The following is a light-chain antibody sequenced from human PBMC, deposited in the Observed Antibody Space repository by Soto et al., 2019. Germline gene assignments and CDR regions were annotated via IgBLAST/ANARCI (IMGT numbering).Light chain of an antibody. J-gene: IGKJ2*01. CDR3: QQYNNWPRT. V-gene: IGKV3-15*01. CDR2: GAS. Sequence: EIVMAQYTATISVSPGERVTLSCRASQSVSSNLAWYQQKSGQPPRILIYGASSRDTGIPARFSGSGSRTEFTLTIGSLQSDDVAVDYCQQYNNWPRTFGQGTKVDIK. CDR1: QSVSSN.